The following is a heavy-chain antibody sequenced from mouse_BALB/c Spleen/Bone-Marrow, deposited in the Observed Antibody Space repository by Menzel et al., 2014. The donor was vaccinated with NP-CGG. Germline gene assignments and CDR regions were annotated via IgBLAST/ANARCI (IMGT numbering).Heavy chain of an antibody. CDR3: ARDENYDIYWYFDV. CDR2: IRNKANGYTT. V-gene: IGHV7-3*02. J-gene: IGHJ1*01. D-gene: IGHD1-1*01. CDR1: GFTFXDYY. Sequence: EVKLVESGGGLVQPGGSLRLSCATSGFTFXDYYMSWVRQTPGKALEWLGFIRNKANGYTTDYSVSVKGRFTISRDNSQIILYLQMNTLRAEDSATYYCARDENYDIYWYFDVWGAGTTVTVSS.